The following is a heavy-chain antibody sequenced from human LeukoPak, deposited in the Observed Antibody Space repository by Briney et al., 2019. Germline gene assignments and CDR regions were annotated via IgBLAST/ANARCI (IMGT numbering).Heavy chain of an antibody. CDR1: GGSISSSDW. Sequence: SETLSLTCAVSGGSISSSDWWSWVRQPPGKGLEWIGEIYHSGSTNYNPSLRSRVTISVDKSKNQFSLKLSSVTAADTAVYYCAREVAPDSSGWLGYWGQGTLVTVSS. D-gene: IGHD6-19*01. CDR2: IYHSGST. J-gene: IGHJ4*02. CDR3: AREVAPDSSGWLGY. V-gene: IGHV4-4*02.